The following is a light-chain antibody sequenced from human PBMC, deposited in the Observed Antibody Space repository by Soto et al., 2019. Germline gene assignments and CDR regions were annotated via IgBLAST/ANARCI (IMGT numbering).Light chain of an antibody. CDR2: DVS. CDR1: SSDVGGYYS. CDR3: GSYTSRNTRV. V-gene: IGLV2-14*01. Sequence: QSALTQPASVSGSPGQSIAISCTGTSSDVGGYYSVSWYQQHPGKAPKLVIYDVSNRPSGVSNRFSGSKSGNTASLTISGLQAEDEADYYCGSYTSRNTRVFGGGTKLTVL. J-gene: IGLJ2*01.